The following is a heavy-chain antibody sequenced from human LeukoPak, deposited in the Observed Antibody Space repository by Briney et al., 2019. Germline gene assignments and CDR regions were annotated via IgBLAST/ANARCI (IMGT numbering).Heavy chain of an antibody. J-gene: IGHJ4*02. D-gene: IGHD4-17*01. Sequence: SETLSLTCTVSGGSISSSSYYWGWIRQPPGKGLEWIGSIYYSGSTYYNPSLKSRVTISVDTSKNQFSLKLSSVTAADTAVYYCARIRYGDYATPIWGQGTPVTVSS. CDR2: IYYSGST. CDR1: GGSISSSSYY. V-gene: IGHV4-39*01. CDR3: ARIRYGDYATPI.